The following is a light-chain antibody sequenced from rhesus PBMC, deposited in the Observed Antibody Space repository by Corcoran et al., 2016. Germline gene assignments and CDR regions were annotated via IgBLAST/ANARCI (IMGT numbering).Light chain of an antibody. V-gene: IGKV1-38*01. J-gene: IGKJ1*01. Sequence: DIQLTQSPSSLSASVGDRVTITCRASQGISSYLAWYQQKSGKAPKLLNYDASNLQSGVPSRFSGSGFGTEFTLTISRLQPEDFATYYCQQRNSYPWTFGQGTKVEIK. CDR3: QQRNSYPWT. CDR1: QGISSY. CDR2: DAS.